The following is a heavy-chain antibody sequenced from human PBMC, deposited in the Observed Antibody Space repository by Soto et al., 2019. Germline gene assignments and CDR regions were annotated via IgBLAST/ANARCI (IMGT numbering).Heavy chain of an antibody. CDR2: IIPILGIA. V-gene: IGHV1-69*02. CDR1: GGTFSSYT. D-gene: IGHD6-13*01. Sequence: ASVKVSCKASGGTFSSYTISWVRQAPGQGLEWMGRIIPILGIANYAQKFQGRVTMTRDTSTSTVYMELSSLRSEDTAVYFCASDANSDLVPPAAYYFGYWGQGTLVTVSS. CDR3: ASDANSDLVPPAAYYFGY. J-gene: IGHJ4*02.